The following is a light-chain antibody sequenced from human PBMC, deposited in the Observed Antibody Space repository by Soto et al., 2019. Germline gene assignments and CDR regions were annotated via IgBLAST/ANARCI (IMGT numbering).Light chain of an antibody. V-gene: IGLV2-8*01. CDR3: SSYAGSNNYV. J-gene: IGLJ1*01. Sequence: QLALTHPPSACGSPGHSLTVSCTGTSSDVRGYNYVSWYQQHPGKAPKLMTYEVSKRPSGVPDSFSGSTSGNTASLTVSGLQAEDEADYYCSSYAGSNNYVFGNGTKVTVL. CDR2: EVS. CDR1: SSDVRGYNY.